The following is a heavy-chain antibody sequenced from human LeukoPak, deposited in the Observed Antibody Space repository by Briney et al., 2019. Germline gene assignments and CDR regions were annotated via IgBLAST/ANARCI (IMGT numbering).Heavy chain of an antibody. V-gene: IGHV3-66*01. CDR1: GFTVSSNY. CDR2: IYSGGST. J-gene: IGHJ4*02. CDR3: ARAGVLTGYSPFDY. D-gene: IGHD3-9*01. Sequence: GGSLRPSCAASGFTVSSNYMSWVRQAPGKGLEWVSVIYSGGSTYYADSVKGRFTISRDNAKNSLYLQMNSLRAEDTAVYYCARAGVLTGYSPFDYWGQGTLVTVSS.